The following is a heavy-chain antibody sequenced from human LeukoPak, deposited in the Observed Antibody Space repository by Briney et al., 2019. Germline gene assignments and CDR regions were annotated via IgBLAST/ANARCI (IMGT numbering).Heavy chain of an antibody. J-gene: IGHJ4*02. D-gene: IGHD5-18*01. CDR1: GFTFSNYA. CDR3: AKKAYSYGPFDY. CDR2: ISGGGDSR. V-gene: IGHV3-23*01. Sequence: GGSLRLPCAASGFTFSNYAMSWVRQAPGKGLEWVSGISGGGDSRYYADSVKGRFTISRDNSKNTLYLQMNSLRAEDTAVYYCAKKAYSYGPFDYWGQGTLVTVSS.